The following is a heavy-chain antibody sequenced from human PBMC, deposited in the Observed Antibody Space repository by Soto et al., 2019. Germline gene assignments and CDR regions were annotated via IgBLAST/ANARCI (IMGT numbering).Heavy chain of an antibody. Sequence: PGGSLRLSCAASGFTFSSYSMNWVRQAPGKGLEWVSGISWNSGSIGYADSVKGRFTISRDNAKNSLYLQMNSLKIEDTAVYYCARDKGNGYNNRGPFDYWGQGTLVTVSS. CDR1: GFTFSSYS. CDR2: ISWNSGSI. D-gene: IGHD5-12*01. V-gene: IGHV3-48*04. CDR3: ARDKGNGYNNRGPFDY. J-gene: IGHJ4*02.